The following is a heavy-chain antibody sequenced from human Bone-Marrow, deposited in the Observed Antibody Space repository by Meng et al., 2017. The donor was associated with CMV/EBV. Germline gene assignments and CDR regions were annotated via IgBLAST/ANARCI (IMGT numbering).Heavy chain of an antibody. J-gene: IGHJ6*02. Sequence: GESLKISCAASGFTFSSYSMNWVRQAPGKGLEWVSSISSSSSYIYYADSAKGRFTISRDNSKNTLYLQMNSLRAEDTAVYYCARDRQTYYYDSSGYPVYYYYGMDVWGQGTTVTVSS. V-gene: IGHV3-21*04. CDR2: ISSSSSYI. CDR3: ARDRQTYYYDSSGYPVYYYYGMDV. CDR1: GFTFSSYS. D-gene: IGHD3-22*01.